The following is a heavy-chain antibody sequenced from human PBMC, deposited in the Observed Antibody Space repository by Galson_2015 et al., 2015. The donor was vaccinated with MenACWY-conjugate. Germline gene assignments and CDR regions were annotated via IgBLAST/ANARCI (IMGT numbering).Heavy chain of an antibody. CDR3: ARWVAVKMIEY. Sequence: ETLSLTCAVSGYSISSGYYWGWIRQPPGEGLEWIGSIFHSGNTYYNPSLKSRVTVSIDTSKNQFSLKLSSVTAADTAVYYCARWVAVKMIEYCGQGTLVTVSS. J-gene: IGHJ4*02. V-gene: IGHV4-38-2*01. D-gene: IGHD6-19*01. CDR2: IFHSGNT. CDR1: GYSISSGYY.